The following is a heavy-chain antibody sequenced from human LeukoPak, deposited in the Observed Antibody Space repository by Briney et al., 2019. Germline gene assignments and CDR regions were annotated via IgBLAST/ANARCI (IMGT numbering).Heavy chain of an antibody. CDR2: INPSGGST. D-gene: IGHD1-26*01. CDR1: GYTFTSYY. V-gene: IGHV1-46*01. Sequence: ASVKVSCKASGYTFTSYYMHWVRQAPGQGLEWMGIINPSGGSTSYAQRFQGRVTMTEDMSTDTAYMELSSLRSDDTAVYYCATESHTVGAGGLDVWGKGTTVTISS. CDR3: ATESHTVGAGGLDV. J-gene: IGHJ6*04.